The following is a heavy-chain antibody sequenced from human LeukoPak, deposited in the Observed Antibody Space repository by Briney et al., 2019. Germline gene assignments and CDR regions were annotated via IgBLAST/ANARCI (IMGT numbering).Heavy chain of an antibody. D-gene: IGHD2-2*01. CDR1: GFTFCTHG. V-gene: IGHV3-30*02. CDR3: AKDRKAVQLPLYYYMDV. J-gene: IGHJ6*03. CDR2: IRSDGTNK. Sequence: GGSPRLSRAASGFTFCTHGMHWVRQAPRKGLEWVAFIRSDGTNKYYADSVQGRFTISRDNSKNTLYLQVKSLRPEDTAVYYCAKDRKAVQLPLYYYMDVWGKGTTVTVSS.